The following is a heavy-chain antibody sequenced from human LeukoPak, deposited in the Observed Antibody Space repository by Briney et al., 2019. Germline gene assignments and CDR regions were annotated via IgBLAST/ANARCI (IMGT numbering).Heavy chain of an antibody. Sequence: SETLSLTCAVSGGSISSGGYSWSWIRQPPGKGLEWIGYIYHSGSTYYNPSLKSRVTISVDRSKNQFSLKLSSVTAADTAVYYCARGGGYYDSSSYYHEPLFDYWGQGTLVTVSS. CDR2: IYHSGST. CDR3: ARGGGYYDSSSYYHEPLFDY. J-gene: IGHJ4*02. D-gene: IGHD3-22*01. CDR1: GGSISSGGYS. V-gene: IGHV4-30-2*01.